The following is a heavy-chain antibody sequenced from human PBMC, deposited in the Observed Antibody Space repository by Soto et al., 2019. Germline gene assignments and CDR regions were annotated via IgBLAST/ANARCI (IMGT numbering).Heavy chain of an antibody. CDR1: GFTFSSYG. D-gene: IGHD6-6*01. CDR2: IWYDGSNK. CDR3: ARDLYEYSSSSSLNYYYGMDV. V-gene: IGHV3-33*01. J-gene: IGHJ6*02. Sequence: GGSLRLSCAASGFTFSSYGMHWVRQAPGKGLEWVAVIWYDGSNKYYADSVKGRFTISRDNSKNTLYLQMNSLRAEDTAVYYCARDLYEYSSSSSLNYYYGMDVWGQGTTVTVSS.